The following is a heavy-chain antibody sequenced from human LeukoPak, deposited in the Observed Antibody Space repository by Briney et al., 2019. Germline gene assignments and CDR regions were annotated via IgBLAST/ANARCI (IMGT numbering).Heavy chain of an antibody. V-gene: IGHV4-39*01. Sequence: SETLSLTCTVSGGSISSSSYYWGWIRQPPGKGLEWIGSIYYSGSTYYDPSLKSRVTISVDTSKNQFSLKLNSVTAADTAVYYCARHKYSSSYYYYYYYMDVWGKGTTVTVSS. D-gene: IGHD6-6*01. CDR3: ARHKYSSSYYYYYYYMDV. J-gene: IGHJ6*03. CDR2: IYYSGST. CDR1: GGSISSSSYY.